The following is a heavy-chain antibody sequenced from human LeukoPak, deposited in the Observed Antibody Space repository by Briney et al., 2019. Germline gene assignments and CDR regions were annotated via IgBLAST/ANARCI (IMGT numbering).Heavy chain of an antibody. J-gene: IGHJ4*02. D-gene: IGHD3-22*01. CDR3: ARDKGDSSGFDY. CDR1: GFTFSSYA. V-gene: IGHV3-30-3*01. Sequence: GGSLRLSCAASGFTFSSYAMHWVRQAPGKGLEWVAVISYDGSNKYYADSVKGRFTISRDNSKNTLYLQMNSLRAEDTAVYYCARDKGDSSGFDYWGQGTLVTVSS. CDR2: ISYDGSNK.